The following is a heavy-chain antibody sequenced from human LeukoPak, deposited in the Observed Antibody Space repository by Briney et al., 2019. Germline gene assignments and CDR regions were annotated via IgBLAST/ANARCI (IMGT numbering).Heavy chain of an antibody. J-gene: IGHJ4*02. CDR3: ARDRRPVAGPLDY. CDR2: ISSSSSTI. Sequence: PGGSLRLSCAASGFTFSSYSMNWVRQAPGKGLEWVSYISSSSSTIYYADSVKGRFTISRDNAKNSLYLQMNSLRAEDTAVYYCARDRRPVAGPLDYWGQGTLVTVSS. V-gene: IGHV3-48*04. CDR1: GFTFSSYS. D-gene: IGHD6-19*01.